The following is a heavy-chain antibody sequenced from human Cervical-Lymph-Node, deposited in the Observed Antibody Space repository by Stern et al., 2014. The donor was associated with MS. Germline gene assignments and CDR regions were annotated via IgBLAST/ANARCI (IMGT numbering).Heavy chain of an antibody. CDR1: GFRFSSYW. CDR2: IRQDGGEN. J-gene: IGHJ4*02. V-gene: IGHV3-7*01. D-gene: IGHD6-13*01. CDR3: ARDPFSSSRPLDY. Sequence: VQLVESGGGLVQPGGSLTLSCAASGFRFSSYWLSWVRQASGKGLEWVASIRQDGGENYYVDSVRGRFTISKDNAKNSLYLQMNSLRADDSAVYYCARDPFSSSRPLDYWGQGTLVTVSS.